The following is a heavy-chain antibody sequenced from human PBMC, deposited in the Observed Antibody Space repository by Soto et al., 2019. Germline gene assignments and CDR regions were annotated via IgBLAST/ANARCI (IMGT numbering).Heavy chain of an antibody. Sequence: QVQLVESGGGVVQPGRSLRLSCAASAFTLSKFAMHWVRQAPGKGLEWVAVTSKDGINTYYADSVKGRFTISRDNSKITIYLQVNSLRTEDTALYYCARGNMDVWGQGTTVTVSS. CDR2: TSKDGINT. CDR1: AFTLSKFA. CDR3: ARGNMDV. V-gene: IGHV3-30-3*01. D-gene: IGHD1-1*01. J-gene: IGHJ6*02.